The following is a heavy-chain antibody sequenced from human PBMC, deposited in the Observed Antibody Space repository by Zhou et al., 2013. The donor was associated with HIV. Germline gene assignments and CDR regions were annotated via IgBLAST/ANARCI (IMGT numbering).Heavy chain of an antibody. CDR3: AKDQGEGILWPSYYYMDV. CDR1: GGTFSSYA. CDR2: IIPILGIA. D-gene: IGHD5-12*01. V-gene: IGHV1-69*04. J-gene: IGHJ6*03. Sequence: QVQLVQSGAEVKKPGSSVKVSCKASGGTFSSYAISWVRQAPGQGLEWMGRIIPILGIANYAQKFQGRVTITADKSTSTAYMELSSLRSEDTAVYYCAKDQGEGILWPSYYYMDVWGKGTTVTVSS.